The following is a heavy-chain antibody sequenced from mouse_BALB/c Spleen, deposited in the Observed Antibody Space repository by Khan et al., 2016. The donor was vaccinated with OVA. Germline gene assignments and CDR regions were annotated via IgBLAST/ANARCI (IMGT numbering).Heavy chain of an antibody. Sequence: QIQLVQSGPELKKPGETVKISCKASGYTFTDYSMHWVKQAPGKGLKWMGWINTETGEPTYADDFKGRFAFSLETSASTAYLQINNLKNEDTATYFCARERYDYFDYWGQGATLTGSS. D-gene: IGHD2-14*01. J-gene: IGHJ2*01. CDR3: ARERYDYFDY. V-gene: IGHV9-2-1*01. CDR1: GYTFTDYS. CDR2: INTETGEP.